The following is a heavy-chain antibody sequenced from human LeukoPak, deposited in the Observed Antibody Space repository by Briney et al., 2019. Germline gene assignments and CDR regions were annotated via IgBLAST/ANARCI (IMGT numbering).Heavy chain of an antibody. D-gene: IGHD1-26*01. CDR1: GFTFNNYA. Sequence: GGSLRLSCAASGFTFNNYAIHWVRQAPGKGLEGVAIISFDGGNKYYADSVKGRFTISRDNSKNTLYLQMNSLRAEDTAVYYCARDGIVGCPLFKFDYWGQGTLVTVSS. J-gene: IGHJ4*02. V-gene: IGHV3-30-3*01. CDR3: ARDGIVGCPLFKFDY. CDR2: ISFDGGNK.